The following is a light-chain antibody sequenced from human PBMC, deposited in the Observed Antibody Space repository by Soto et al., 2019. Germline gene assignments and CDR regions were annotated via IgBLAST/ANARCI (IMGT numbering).Light chain of an antibody. CDR2: EVS. Sequence: QSALTQPPSASGSPGQSVTISCTGTSSDVGSYNYVSWYQQHPGKAPKLMIYEVSMRPSGVPDRFSGSKSGNTASLTVSGLQAEDEADYYGSSYAGSNNWVFGGGTKLTVL. V-gene: IGLV2-8*01. J-gene: IGLJ3*02. CDR3: SSYAGSNNWV. CDR1: SSDVGSYNY.